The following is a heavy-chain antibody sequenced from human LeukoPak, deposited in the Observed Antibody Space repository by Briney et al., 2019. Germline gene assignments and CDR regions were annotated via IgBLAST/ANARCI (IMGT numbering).Heavy chain of an antibody. CDR2: IYSGGST. CDR1: GFTFSSYG. D-gene: IGHD6-13*01. CDR3: ARDHTAAAGGYYYGMDV. Sequence: GRSLRLSCAASGFTFSSYGMHWVRQAPGKGLEWVSVIYSGGSTYYADSVKGRFTISRHNSKNTLYLQMNSLRAEDTAVYYCARDHTAAAGGYYYGMDVWGQGTTVTVSS. J-gene: IGHJ6*02. V-gene: IGHV3-53*04.